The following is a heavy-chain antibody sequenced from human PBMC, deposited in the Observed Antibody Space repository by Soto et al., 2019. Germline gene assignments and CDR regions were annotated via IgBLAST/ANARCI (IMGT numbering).Heavy chain of an antibody. CDR3: ALQQRAYYGMDV. V-gene: IGHV1-46*01. CDR1: GYTFTSCY. CDR2: INPSGGST. J-gene: IGHJ6*02. Sequence: ASVKVSCKASGYTFTSCYMHWVRQAPGQGLEWMGIINPSGGSTSYAQKFQGRVTMTRDTSTSTVYMELSSLRSEDTAVYYCALQQRAYYGMDVWGQGTTVTVSS.